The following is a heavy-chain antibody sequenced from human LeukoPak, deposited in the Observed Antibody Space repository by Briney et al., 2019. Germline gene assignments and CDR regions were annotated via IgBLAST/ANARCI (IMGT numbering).Heavy chain of an antibody. V-gene: IGHV4-34*01. CDR2: INHSGST. CDR1: GGSFSSYY. J-gene: IGHJ5*02. CDR3: ARGNPRFRFVVVPAAKSWFDP. Sequence: SETLSLTCAVYGGSFSSYYWSWIRQPPGKGLEWIGEINHSGSTNYNPSLKSRVTISVDTSKNQFSLKLSSVTAADTAVYYCARGNPRFRFVVVPAAKSWFDPWGQGTLVTVSS. D-gene: IGHD2-2*01.